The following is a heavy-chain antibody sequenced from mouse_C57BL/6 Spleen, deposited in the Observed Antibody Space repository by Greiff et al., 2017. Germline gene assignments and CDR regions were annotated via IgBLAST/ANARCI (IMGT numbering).Heavy chain of an antibody. CDR2: IDPSDSYT. V-gene: IGHV1-50*01. J-gene: IGHJ3*01. CDR3: ARTGSYYGSIAY. D-gene: IGHD1-1*01. Sequence: QVQLKQSGAELVKPGASVKLSCKASGYTFTSYWMQWVKQRPGQGLEWIGEIDPSDSYTNYNQKFKGKATLTLDTSSSTAYMQLSSLTSEDSAVYYCARTGSYYGSIAYWGQGTLVTVSA. CDR1: GYTFTSYW.